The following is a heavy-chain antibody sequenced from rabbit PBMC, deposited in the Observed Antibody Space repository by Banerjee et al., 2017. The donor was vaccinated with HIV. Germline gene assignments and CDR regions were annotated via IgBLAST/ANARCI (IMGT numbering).Heavy chain of an antibody. Sequence: QLKESGGGLVQPGGSLKLSCKASGFDVSRYYMSWVRQAPGKGLEWIGYIDPVFGITYYASWVNGRFTISSHNAQNTLYLQLNSLTAADTATYFCARDYGTTSGYYGLWGPGTLVTVS. CDR2: IDPVFGIT. J-gene: IGHJ4*01. V-gene: IGHV1S7*01. CDR1: GFDVSRYY. CDR3: ARDYGTTSGYYGL. D-gene: IGHD1-1*01.